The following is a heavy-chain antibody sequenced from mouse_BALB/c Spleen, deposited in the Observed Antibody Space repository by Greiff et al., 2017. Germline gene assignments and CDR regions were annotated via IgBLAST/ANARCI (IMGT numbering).Heavy chain of an antibody. CDR3: TRDYTDY. Sequence: QVQLQQSGAELAKPGASVKMSCKASGYTFTSYWMHWVKQRPGQGLEWIGYINPSTGYTEYNQKFKDKATLTADKSSSTAYMQLSSLTSEDSAVYYCTRDYTDYWGQGTTLTVSS. V-gene: IGHV1-7*01. CDR2: INPSTGYT. CDR1: GYTFTSYW. J-gene: IGHJ2*01. D-gene: IGHD2-12*01.